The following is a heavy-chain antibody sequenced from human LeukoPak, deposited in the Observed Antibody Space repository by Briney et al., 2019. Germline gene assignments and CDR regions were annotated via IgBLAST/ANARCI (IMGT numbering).Heavy chain of an antibody. Sequence: GGSLRLSCAASGFTFSSFNMNWVRQAPGKAMEWVSSITSSGTHIFYAGLVRGRFTISRDNAKNSLYLQMDSLGPDDTAVYYCARDPYSGNYGNDYYYYMDVWGKGTTVTISS. D-gene: IGHD1-26*01. J-gene: IGHJ6*03. CDR3: ARDPYSGNYGNDYYYYMDV. CDR1: GFTFSSFN. V-gene: IGHV3-21*01. CDR2: ITSSGTHI.